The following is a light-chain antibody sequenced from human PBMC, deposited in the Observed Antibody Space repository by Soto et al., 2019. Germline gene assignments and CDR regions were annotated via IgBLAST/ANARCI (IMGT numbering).Light chain of an antibody. Sequence: DIQMTQSPSTLSASVGDSVTITCRASQSISGWLAWYQQKPGKAPKLLIYVASSLEGGVPSRFFGSGSGTDFTLTISGLQPDDLETYSCQHYNNSPWTSGQGTRVKI. J-gene: IGKJ1*01. CDR3: QHYNNSPWT. CDR1: QSISGW. CDR2: VAS. V-gene: IGKV1-5*01.